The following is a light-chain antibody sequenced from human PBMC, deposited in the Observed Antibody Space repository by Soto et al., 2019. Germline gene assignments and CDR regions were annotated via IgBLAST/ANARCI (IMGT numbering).Light chain of an antibody. J-gene: IGLJ3*02. CDR3: AAWDDSLSAWV. CDR1: SSNIGRNY. CDR2: RNN. V-gene: IGLV1-47*01. Sequence: QLVLTQAPSASGTPGQRVTISCSGSSSNIGRNYVYWYQQFPGTAPKLLIYRNNQRPSGVPDRFSGSKSGTSASLAISGLRSEDEADYYCAAWDDSLSAWVFGGGTKVTVL.